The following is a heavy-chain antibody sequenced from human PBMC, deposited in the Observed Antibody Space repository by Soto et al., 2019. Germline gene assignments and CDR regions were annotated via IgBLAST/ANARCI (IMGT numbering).Heavy chain of an antibody. Sequence: PSETLSLTCTVSGGSISSSSYYWGCIRQPPGKGLEWIGSIYYSGSTYYNPSLKSRVTISVDTSKNQFSLKLSSVTAADTAVYYCARRITIFGVASPGYYYGMDVWGQGTTVTVSS. CDR2: IYYSGST. V-gene: IGHV4-39*01. CDR1: GGSISSSSYY. D-gene: IGHD3-3*01. J-gene: IGHJ6*02. CDR3: ARRITIFGVASPGYYYGMDV.